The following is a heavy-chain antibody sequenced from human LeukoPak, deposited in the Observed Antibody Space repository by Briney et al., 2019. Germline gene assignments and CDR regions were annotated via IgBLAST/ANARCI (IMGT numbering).Heavy chain of an antibody. CDR2: INPNSGGT. CDR1: GYTFTGYY. J-gene: IGHJ4*02. D-gene: IGHD3-9*01. Sequence: ASVKVSCKASGYTFTGYYMHWVRQAPGQGLEWMGWINPNSGGTNYAQKFQGRVTMTRDTSISTAYMELSRLRSDDTAVYYCAGDLNYDILAEGYWGQGTLVTVSS. V-gene: IGHV1-2*02. CDR3: AGDLNYDILAEGY.